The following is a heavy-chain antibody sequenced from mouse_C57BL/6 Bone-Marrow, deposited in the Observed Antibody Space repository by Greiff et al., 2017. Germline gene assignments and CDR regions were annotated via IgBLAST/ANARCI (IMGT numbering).Heavy chain of an antibody. CDR3: ARRRAIYYYGSSDWYVDV. CDR2: IDPNSGGT. D-gene: IGHD1-1*01. Sequence: QVQLQQPGAELVKPGASVKLSCKASGYTFTSYWMHWVKQRPGRGLEWIGRIDPNSGGTKYNEKFKSKATLTVDKPSSTAYMQLSSLTSEDSAVYYCARRRAIYYYGSSDWYVDVWGTGTTVTVSS. V-gene: IGHV1-72*01. CDR1: GYTFTSYW. J-gene: IGHJ1*03.